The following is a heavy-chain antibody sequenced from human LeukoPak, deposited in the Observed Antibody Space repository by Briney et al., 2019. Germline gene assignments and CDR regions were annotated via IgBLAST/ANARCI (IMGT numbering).Heavy chain of an antibody. V-gene: IGHV3-66*01. D-gene: IGHD5-24*01. J-gene: IGHJ5*02. CDR1: GFTVSNYY. CDR2: IYTGGST. Sequence: PGGSLRLSCAVSGFTVSNYYMSWVRQAPGKGLEWVSAIYTGGSTHYAASVKGRFTISRDISKNSLFLQMNSLRADDTAVYYCARGHGAWGQGTLVTVSS. CDR3: ARGHGA.